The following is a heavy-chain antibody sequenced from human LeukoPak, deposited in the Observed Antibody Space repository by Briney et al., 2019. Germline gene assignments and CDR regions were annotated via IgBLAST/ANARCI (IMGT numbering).Heavy chain of an antibody. D-gene: IGHD3-22*01. Sequence: GGSLRLSCAASGFTVSSNYRSWVRQAPGKGLEWVSVIYSGGSTYYADSVKGRFTISRDNSKNTLYLQMNSLRAEDTAVYYCARDIRHDSSGYWYFDNWGQGTLVAVSS. CDR2: IYSGGST. V-gene: IGHV3-53*01. CDR1: GFTVSSNY. CDR3: ARDIRHDSSGYWYFDN. J-gene: IGHJ4*02.